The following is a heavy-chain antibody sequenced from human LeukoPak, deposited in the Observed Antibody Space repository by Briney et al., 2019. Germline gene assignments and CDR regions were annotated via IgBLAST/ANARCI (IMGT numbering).Heavy chain of an antibody. V-gene: IGHV3-23*01. J-gene: IGHJ4*02. CDR1: GFTFSSYA. D-gene: IGHD2-8*01. CDR2: ISGSGGST. CDR3: AKDAIPGYCTNGVCYTTYFDY. Sequence: GSLRLSCAASGFTFSSYAMSWVRQAPGKGLEWVSAISGSGGSTYYADSAKGRFTISRDNSKNTLYLQMNSLRAEDTAVYYCAKDAIPGYCTNGVCYTTYFDYWGQGTLVTVSS.